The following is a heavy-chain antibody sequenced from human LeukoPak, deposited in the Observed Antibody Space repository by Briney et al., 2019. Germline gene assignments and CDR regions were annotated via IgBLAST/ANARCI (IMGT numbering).Heavy chain of an antibody. J-gene: IGHJ4*02. D-gene: IGHD3-10*01. CDR1: GGSFSGYY. CDR2: INHSGST. V-gene: IGHV4-34*01. CDR3: ARGGVLLWFGELARQRGYYFDY. Sequence: KSSETLSLTCAVYGGSFSGYYWSWIRQPPGKGLEWIGEINHSGSTNYNPSLKSRVTISVDTSKNQFSLKLSSVTAADTAVYYCARGGVLLWFGELARQRGYYFDYWGQGTLVTVSS.